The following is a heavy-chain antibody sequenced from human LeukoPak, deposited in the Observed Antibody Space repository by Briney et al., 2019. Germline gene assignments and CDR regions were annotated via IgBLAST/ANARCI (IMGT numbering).Heavy chain of an antibody. CDR3: ARAPVSSRPTNWFDP. CDR2: MNPNSGNT. V-gene: IGHV1-8*01. CDR1: GYTFTSYD. Sequence: GASVKVSCTASGYTFTSYDINWVRQATGQGLEWMGWMNPNSGNTGYAQKFQGRVTMTRNTSISTAYMELSSLRSEDTAVYYCARAPVSSRPTNWFDPWGQGTLVTVSS. J-gene: IGHJ5*02. D-gene: IGHD1-14*01.